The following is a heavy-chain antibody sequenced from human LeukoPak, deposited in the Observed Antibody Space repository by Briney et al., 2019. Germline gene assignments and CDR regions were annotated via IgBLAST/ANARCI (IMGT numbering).Heavy chain of an antibody. J-gene: IGHJ4*02. D-gene: IGHD6-19*01. V-gene: IGHV3-48*03. CDR3: ARVKIIAVAGTPYYFDY. Sequence: GGSLRLSCAASGFTFSSYEMNWVRQAPGKGLEWVSYISSSGSTTYYADSVKGRFTISRDNSKNSLYLQMNSLRAEDTAVYYCARVKIIAVAGTPYYFDYWGQGTLVTVSS. CDR2: ISSSGSTT. CDR1: GFTFSSYE.